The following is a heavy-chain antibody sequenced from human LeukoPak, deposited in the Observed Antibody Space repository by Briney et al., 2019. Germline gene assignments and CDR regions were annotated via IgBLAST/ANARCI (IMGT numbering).Heavy chain of an antibody. CDR2: ISAYNGNT. V-gene: IGHV1-18*01. D-gene: IGHD2-2*01. CDR3: ARDIVVVPATGPFVPEGDNVDYYYGMDV. CDR1: GYTFTSYG. Sequence: ASVKVSCKASGYTFTSYGISWVRQAPGQGLEWMGWISAYNGNTNYAQKLQGRVTMTTDTSTSTAYMELRSLRSDDTAVYYCARDIVVVPATGPFVPEGDNVDYYYGMDVWGQGTTVTVSS. J-gene: IGHJ6*02.